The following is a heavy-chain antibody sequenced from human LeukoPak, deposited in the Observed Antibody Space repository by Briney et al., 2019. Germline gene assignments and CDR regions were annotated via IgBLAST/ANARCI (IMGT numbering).Heavy chain of an antibody. V-gene: IGHV4-59*08. J-gene: IGHJ4*02. CDR2: IYYSGST. Sequence: PSETLSLTCTVSGGSISSYYWSWIRQPPGKGLEWIGYIYYSGSTNHNPSLKSRVTISVDASKNQFSLKLSSVTAADTAVYYCARRRGRRYGSGSYFDYWGQGTLVTVSS. D-gene: IGHD3-10*01. CDR1: GGSISSYY. CDR3: ARRRGRRYGSGSYFDY.